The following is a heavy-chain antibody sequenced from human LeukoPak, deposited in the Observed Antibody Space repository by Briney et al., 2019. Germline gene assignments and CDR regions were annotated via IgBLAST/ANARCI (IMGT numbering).Heavy chain of an antibody. J-gene: IGHJ5*02. D-gene: IGHD6-13*01. Sequence: GGSLRLSCAASGFTFSSNYMSWVRQAPGKGLEWGSVIYSGGSTYYADSVKGRFTISRDNSKNTLYLQMNSLRAEYTAVYYCARFDSSSWYPVGWFDPWGQGTLVTVSS. V-gene: IGHV3-53*01. CDR1: GFTFSSNY. CDR2: IYSGGST. CDR3: ARFDSSSWYPVGWFDP.